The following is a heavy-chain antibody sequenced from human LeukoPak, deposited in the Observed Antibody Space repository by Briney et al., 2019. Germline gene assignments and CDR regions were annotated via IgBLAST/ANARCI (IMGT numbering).Heavy chain of an antibody. CDR3: AREQAGTLDY. D-gene: IGHD6-19*01. CDR1: GCTFSSYA. J-gene: IGHJ4*02. CDR2: ISYDGSNK. V-gene: IGHV3-30-3*01. Sequence: PGRSLRLSCAASGCTFSSYAMHWVRQAPGKGLEWVAVISYDGSNKYYADSVKGRFTISRDNSKNTLYLQMNSLRAEDTAVYYCAREQAGTLDYWGQGTLVTVSS.